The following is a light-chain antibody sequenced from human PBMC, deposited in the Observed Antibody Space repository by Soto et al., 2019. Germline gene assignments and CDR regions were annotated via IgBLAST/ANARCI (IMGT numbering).Light chain of an antibody. J-gene: IGLJ3*02. V-gene: IGLV1-40*01. CDR2: GNS. CDR1: SSNIGAGYD. CDR3: QSYDSSLGGSV. Sequence: QSVLTQPPSVSGAPGQRVTISCTGSSSNIGAGYDVHWYQQLPGTAPKLLIYGNSNRPSGVPDRFSGSKSGTSASLAITGLQAEDEADYYCQSYDSSLGGSVFGGWTKVTVL.